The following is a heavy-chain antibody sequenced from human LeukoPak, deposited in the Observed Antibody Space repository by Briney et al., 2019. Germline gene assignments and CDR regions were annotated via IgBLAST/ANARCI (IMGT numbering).Heavy chain of an antibody. CDR1: GYTFTGYY. J-gene: IGHJ4*02. CDR2: INPNSGGT. CDR3: ARPAYGSGSYSDY. Sequence: GASVKVSCKASGYTFTGYYMHWVRQAPGQGLEWMGRINPNSGGTNYAQKFQGRVTMTRDTSISTAYMELSRLRSDDTAVYYCARPAYGSGSYSDYWGRGTLVTVSS. D-gene: IGHD3-10*01. V-gene: IGHV1-2*06.